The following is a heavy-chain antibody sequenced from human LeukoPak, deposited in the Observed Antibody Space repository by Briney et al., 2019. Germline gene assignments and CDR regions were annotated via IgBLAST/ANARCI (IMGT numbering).Heavy chain of an antibody. V-gene: IGHV3-21*01. CDR2: ISSSSSYI. CDR1: GFTFSSYS. Sequence: GGSLRLSCAASGFTFSSYSMNWVRQAPGKGLEWVSSISSSSSYIYYADSVKGRFTISRDNAKNSLYLQMNSLRAEDTAVYYCARVTRGDDAFDIWGQGTMVTVSS. D-gene: IGHD2-21*02. CDR3: ARVTRGDDAFDI. J-gene: IGHJ3*02.